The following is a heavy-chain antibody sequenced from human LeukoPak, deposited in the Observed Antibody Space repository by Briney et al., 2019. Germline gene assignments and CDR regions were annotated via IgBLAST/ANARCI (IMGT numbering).Heavy chain of an antibody. D-gene: IGHD6-13*01. J-gene: IGHJ4*02. CDR2: INPSGGST. CDR1: GYTFTSYY. Sequence: GASVKVSCKASGYTFTSYYMHWVRQAPGQGLEWMGIINPSGGSTSYAQKFQGRVTMTRDTSTSTAYMELRSLRSDDTAVYYCARDPVWGTYSSSWYASYYFDYWGQGTLVTVSS. CDR3: ARDPVWGTYSSSWYASYYFDY. V-gene: IGHV1-46*01.